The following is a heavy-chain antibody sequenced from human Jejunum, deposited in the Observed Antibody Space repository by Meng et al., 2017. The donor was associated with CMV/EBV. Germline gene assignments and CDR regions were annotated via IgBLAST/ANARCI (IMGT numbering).Heavy chain of an antibody. CDR2: VYYSGSA. V-gene: IGHV4-59*11. D-gene: IGHD1-1*01. Sequence: VSGDPIRSHYWSWIRQPPGKGLEWMGYVYYSGSATYSPSLKSRVTISVDMSKNQVSLNLRAVTAADTAMYFCARGLGHASNNSHDYWGQGTPVTVSS. J-gene: IGHJ4*02. CDR1: GDPIRSHY. CDR3: ARGLGHASNNSHDY.